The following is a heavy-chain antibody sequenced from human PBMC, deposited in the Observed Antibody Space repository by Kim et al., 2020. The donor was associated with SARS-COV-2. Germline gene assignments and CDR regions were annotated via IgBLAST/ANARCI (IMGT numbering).Heavy chain of an antibody. CDR2: VWYDGTNK. J-gene: IGHJ6*02. CDR1: GFTFSMYG. Sequence: GGSLRLSCAASGFTFSMYGMHWVRQAPGKGLEWVAVVWYDGTNKYYADSVKGRFGISRDNSKNALYLQLNSMRAEDTAVYYCARSAVYHHALRTYYYVGYYYGMDVWGQGTTVTVSS. V-gene: IGHV3-30*12. D-gene: IGHD3-10*01. CDR3: ARSAVYHHALRTYYYVGYYYGMDV.